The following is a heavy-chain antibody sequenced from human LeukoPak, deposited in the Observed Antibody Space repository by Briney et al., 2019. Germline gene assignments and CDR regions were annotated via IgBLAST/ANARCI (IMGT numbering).Heavy chain of an antibody. V-gene: IGHV4-61*08. Sequence: SETLSLTCTVSGGSVSSGDYYWSWIRQPPGKGLEWIGYIYSSETTNYKPSLKSRVTISVDTSKNQFSLKLTSVTAADTAIYYCARRNDFDIWGQGTMVIVSS. CDR3: ARRNDFDI. J-gene: IGHJ3*02. CDR2: IYSSETT. CDR1: GGSVSSGDYY.